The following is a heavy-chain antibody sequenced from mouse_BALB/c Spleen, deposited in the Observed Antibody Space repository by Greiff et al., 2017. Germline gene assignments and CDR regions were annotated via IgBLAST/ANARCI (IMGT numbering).Heavy chain of an antibody. CDR3: ARETTVDWFAY. Sequence: VMLVESGAELARPGASVKMSCKASGYTFTSYTMHWVKQRPGQGLEWIGYINPSSGYTNYNQKFKDKATLTADKSSSTAYMQLSSLTSEDSAVYYCARETTVDWFAYWGQGTLVTVSA. D-gene: IGHD1-1*01. CDR1: GYTFTSYT. CDR2: INPSSGYT. V-gene: IGHV1-4*01. J-gene: IGHJ3*01.